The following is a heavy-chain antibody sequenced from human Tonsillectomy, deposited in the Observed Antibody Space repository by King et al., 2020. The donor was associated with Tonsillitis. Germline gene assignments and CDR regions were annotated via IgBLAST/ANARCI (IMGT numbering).Heavy chain of an antibody. CDR1: GFTFDDYA. CDR2: ISGDGGST. CDR3: AKDPGLNYYYYMDV. J-gene: IGHJ6*03. V-gene: IGHV3-43*02. Sequence: VQLVESGGGVVQPGGSLRLSCAASGFTFDDYAMHWVRQAPGKGLEWVSLISGDGGSTYYAYSVKGRFTISRDNSKNSLYLQMNSLRTEDTALYYCAKDPGLNYYYYMDVWGKGTTVTVSS.